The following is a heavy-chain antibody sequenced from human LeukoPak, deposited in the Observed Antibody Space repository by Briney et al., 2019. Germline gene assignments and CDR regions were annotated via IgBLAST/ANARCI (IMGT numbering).Heavy chain of an antibody. Sequence: SETLSLTCTVSRDSMKSYYWSWLRQPPGKGLEWIGYIYYTGSTDYNPSLKSRVTISVDTSRNQFSLKLTSVTAADTAVYYCARDLGILWFGESAYFDYWGQGTLVTVSS. D-gene: IGHD3-10*01. CDR1: RDSMKSYY. CDR2: IYYTGST. V-gene: IGHV4-59*01. J-gene: IGHJ4*02. CDR3: ARDLGILWFGESAYFDY.